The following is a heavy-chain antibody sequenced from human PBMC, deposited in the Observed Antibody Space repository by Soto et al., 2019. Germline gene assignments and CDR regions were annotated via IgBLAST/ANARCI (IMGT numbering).Heavy chain of an antibody. CDR2: ISNDGITK. Sequence: QVQLVESGEGVVQPGRSLRLSCAASGFTFSTFAMHWVRQAPGKGLEWVALISNDGITKYYAESVKGRFTISRDNSKNTLYLEMDSLRTEDTAVYYAYSSGWWGQGTRVTVSS. CDR1: GFTFSTFA. J-gene: IGHJ4*02. V-gene: IGHV3-30*03. D-gene: IGHD6-19*01. CDR3: YSSGW.